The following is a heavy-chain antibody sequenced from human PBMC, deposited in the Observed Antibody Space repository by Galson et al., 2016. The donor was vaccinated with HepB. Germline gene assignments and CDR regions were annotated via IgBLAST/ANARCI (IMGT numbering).Heavy chain of an antibody. Sequence: SLRLSCAASGFTFSPYAMHWVRQAPGKGLEWVAVISYDGSNKYYADSVKGRFTISRDNSKNTLYLQMNSLRAEDTAVYYCARDQSLWESIAAAPSLDWGSDPWDRGTLVTVSS. V-gene: IGHV3-30-3*01. D-gene: IGHD6-13*01. CDR1: GFTFSPYA. J-gene: IGHJ5*02. CDR2: ISYDGSNK. CDR3: ARDQSLWESIAAAPSLDWGSDP.